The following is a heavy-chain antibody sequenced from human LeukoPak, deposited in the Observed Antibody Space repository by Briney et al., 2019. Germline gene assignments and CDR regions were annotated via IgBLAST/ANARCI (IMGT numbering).Heavy chain of an antibody. CDR2: ISRRKTNI. Sequence: PGGSLRLSCAASGFTFSDSNLSWIRQAPGKDLEWVSYISRRKTNIYYADSVKGRFTISRDNAKNSLYLQMNSLRVEDTAVYYCARGMGYSNYMSGDAFDIWGQGTMVSVSS. J-gene: IGHJ3*02. CDR3: ARGMGYSNYMSGDAFDI. CDR1: GFTFSDSN. D-gene: IGHD4-11*01. V-gene: IGHV3-11*04.